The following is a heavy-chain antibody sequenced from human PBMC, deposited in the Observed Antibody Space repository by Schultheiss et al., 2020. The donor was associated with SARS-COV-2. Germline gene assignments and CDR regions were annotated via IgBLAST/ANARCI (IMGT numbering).Heavy chain of an antibody. V-gene: IGHV3-33*01. CDR1: GFTFSSYG. D-gene: IGHD4-23*01. CDR2: IWDDGSDE. CDR3: ARDSRGNSGYDWFDP. J-gene: IGHJ5*02. Sequence: GGSLRLSCAASGFTFSSYGMHWVRQAPGKGLEWVAVIWDDGSDEYYADSVKGRFTISRDNSKNTLYMQLNSLRGEDTAVYYCARDSRGNSGYDWFDPWGQGTLVTVSS.